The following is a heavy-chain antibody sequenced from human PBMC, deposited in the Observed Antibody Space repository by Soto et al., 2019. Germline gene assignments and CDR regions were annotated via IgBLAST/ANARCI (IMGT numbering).Heavy chain of an antibody. D-gene: IGHD1-26*01. V-gene: IGHV3-23*01. J-gene: IGHJ5*02. CDR2: ISGSGDTT. Sequence: EVQLLESGGGLEQPGGSLRLSCAASGFTFRNYGMSWVRQAPGKGLEWVSAISGSGDTTYYADSVKGRFTISRDNSKSTLSLQMNSLRVEDTAVYYCARGIDSTPVPYNWFDPWGQGTLVTVSS. CDR3: ARGIDSTPVPYNWFDP. CDR1: GFTFRNYG.